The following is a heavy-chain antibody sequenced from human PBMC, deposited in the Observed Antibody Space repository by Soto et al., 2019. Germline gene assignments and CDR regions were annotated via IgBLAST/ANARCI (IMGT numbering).Heavy chain of an antibody. Sequence: EVQLLESGGGLVQPGGSLRLSCAASGFTFSSYAMSWVRQAPGKGLEWVSGISGSGDSTYYADSVKGRFTIFRDNSKNTLYLQMNSLRDEDTAVYYCAKGVPGIAVAGTGYFQHWGQGTLVTVSS. CDR2: ISGSGDST. J-gene: IGHJ1*01. V-gene: IGHV3-23*01. D-gene: IGHD6-19*01. CDR1: GFTFSSYA. CDR3: AKGVPGIAVAGTGYFQH.